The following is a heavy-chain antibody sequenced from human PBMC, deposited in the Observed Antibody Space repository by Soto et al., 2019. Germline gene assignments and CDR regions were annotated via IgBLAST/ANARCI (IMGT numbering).Heavy chain of an antibody. V-gene: IGHV3-74*01. D-gene: IGHD4-4*01. CDR2: TNTDGSST. CDR1: GFTFSNYW. J-gene: IGHJ4*02. Sequence: GGSLRLSCAASGFTFSNYWMHWVRQAPGKGLVWVSRTNTDGSSTSYADSVKGRFTISRDNAKNTLYLQMNSLRAEDTAVYYCARDLVRTTSGYWGQGTLVTVSS. CDR3: ARDLVRTTSGY.